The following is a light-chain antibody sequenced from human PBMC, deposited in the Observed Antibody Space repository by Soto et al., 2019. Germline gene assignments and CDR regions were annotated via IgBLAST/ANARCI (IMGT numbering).Light chain of an antibody. J-gene: IGKJ2*01. Sequence: DIQMTQSPSSLSASVGDRVTITCRASQTISSYLNWYQQKPGKAPKLLIYAASSLQSGVPSRFSGSGSGTDFTLTISSLQPEDFATYYYQQSHSIPYTFGQGPKLEIK. V-gene: IGKV1-39*01. CDR2: AAS. CDR1: QTISSY. CDR3: QQSHSIPYT.